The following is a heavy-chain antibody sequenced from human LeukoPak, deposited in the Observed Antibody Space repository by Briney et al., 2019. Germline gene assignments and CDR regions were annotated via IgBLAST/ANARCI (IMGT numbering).Heavy chain of an antibody. Sequence: GASVKVSCKASGYTFTSYAMNWVRQAPGQGLEWMGWINTNTGNPTYAQGFTGRFVFSLDTSVSTAYLQISSLKAEDTAVYYCARDGGGLLYYYDSSGSSWDYWGQGTLVTVSS. D-gene: IGHD3-22*01. CDR2: INTNTGNP. J-gene: IGHJ4*02. CDR3: ARDGGGLLYYYDSSGSSWDY. V-gene: IGHV7-4-1*02. CDR1: GYTFTSYA.